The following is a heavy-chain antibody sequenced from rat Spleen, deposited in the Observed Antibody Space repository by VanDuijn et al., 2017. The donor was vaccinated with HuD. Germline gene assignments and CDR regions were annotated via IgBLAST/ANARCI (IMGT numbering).Heavy chain of an antibody. D-gene: IGHD1-2*01. V-gene: IGHV2-6*01. CDR3: ARYSTLTGVMDA. J-gene: IGHJ4*01. Sequence: QVQLKESGPGLVQPSQTLSLTCTVSGFSLTSYTVSWVRQPPGKGLEWIAAISSGGSTYYNSALKSRLSISRDTSKSQVFLKMNSLQTEDTAMYCCARYSTLTGVMDAWGQGASVTVSS. CDR1: GFSLTSYT. CDR2: ISSGGST.